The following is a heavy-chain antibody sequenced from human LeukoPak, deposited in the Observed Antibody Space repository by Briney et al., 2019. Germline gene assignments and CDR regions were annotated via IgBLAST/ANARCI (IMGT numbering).Heavy chain of an antibody. Sequence: GGSLRLSCAASGFTFSGSAMHWVRQASGKGLEWVGRIRSKTNSYATAYAGSVEGRFTISRDDSKNTAYLQMNSLKTEDTAVYYCTTLWFGESRVIGDAYWGQGTLVTVSS. CDR1: GFTFSGSA. D-gene: IGHD3-10*01. V-gene: IGHV3-73*01. J-gene: IGHJ4*02. CDR2: IRSKTNSYAT. CDR3: TTLWFGESRVIGDAY.